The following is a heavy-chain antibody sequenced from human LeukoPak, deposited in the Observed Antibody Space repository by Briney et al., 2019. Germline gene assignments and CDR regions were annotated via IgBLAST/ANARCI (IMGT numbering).Heavy chain of an antibody. Sequence: GGSLRLSCEGSAFIFSGHWVNWVRQTPGKGLEWVASIKEDGSERQYADSVKGRFTISRDNSKNTLYVQVNSLGTEDTAAYYCAKGSYYDSSGSFYFDYWGQGTLVTVSS. CDR3: AKGSYYDSSGSFYFDY. CDR1: AFIFSGHW. J-gene: IGHJ4*02. CDR2: IKEDGSER. D-gene: IGHD3-22*01. V-gene: IGHV3-7*03.